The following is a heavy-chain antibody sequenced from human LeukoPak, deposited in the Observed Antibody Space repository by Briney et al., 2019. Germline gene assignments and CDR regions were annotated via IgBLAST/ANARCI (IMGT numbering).Heavy chain of an antibody. CDR1: SGSISRYY. Sequence: SETLSLTCTVSSGSISRYYWSWIRQPPGKGLEWIGYVYYTGSTNHNPSLKSRVTISVDTSKNQFSLKLTSVTAADTAVYYCARDAGSDSSGYYFRDWGQGTLVTVSS. CDR3: ARDAGSDSSGYYFRD. CDR2: VYYTGST. V-gene: IGHV4-59*01. D-gene: IGHD3-22*01. J-gene: IGHJ4*02.